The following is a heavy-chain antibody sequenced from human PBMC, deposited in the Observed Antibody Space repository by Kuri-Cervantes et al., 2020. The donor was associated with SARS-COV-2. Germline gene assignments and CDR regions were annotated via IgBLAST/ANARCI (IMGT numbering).Heavy chain of an antibody. V-gene: IGHV3-23*01. CDR2: ISGSGGST. D-gene: IGHD5-12*01. Sequence: GGSLRLSCAASGFTFSSYAMSWVRQAPGKGLEWVSAISGSGGSTYYADSVKGRFTISRDNSKNTLYLQMNSLRAEDTAVYYCAKTFPDIVATIGGAFDIWGQGTMVTVSS. CDR3: AKTFPDIVATIGGAFDI. J-gene: IGHJ3*02. CDR1: GFTFSSYA.